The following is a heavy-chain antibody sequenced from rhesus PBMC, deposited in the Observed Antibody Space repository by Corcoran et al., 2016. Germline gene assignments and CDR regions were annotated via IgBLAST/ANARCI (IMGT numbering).Heavy chain of an antibody. V-gene: IGHV4-93*01. CDR3: ARLSLGTDY. CDR2: IFGSGGGT. Sequence: QVQLQESGPALVKPSETLSLTCTVPGGSIRGDNWWSRVRQFPGRGLEWIGPIFGSGGGTEYHPSLQNRVESNPSLKSRVTISKDTSKSQFSLKLSSVTVADTAVYYCARLSLGTDYWGQGVLVTVSS. J-gene: IGHJ4*01. CDR1: GGSIRGDNW. D-gene: IGHD5-24*01.